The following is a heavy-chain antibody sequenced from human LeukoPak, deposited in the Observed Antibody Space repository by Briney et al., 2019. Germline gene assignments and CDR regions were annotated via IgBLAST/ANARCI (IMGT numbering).Heavy chain of an antibody. Sequence: HPGGSLRLSCAASGFIFSSYEMNWDRQAPGKGLEWVSYISSSGSTIYYADSVKGRFTISRDNAKNSLYLQMNSLRAEDTAVYYCERDFQWTGMDVWGKGTTVTVSS. CDR3: ERDFQWTGMDV. CDR1: GFIFSSYE. J-gene: IGHJ6*04. D-gene: IGHD6-19*01. V-gene: IGHV3-48*03. CDR2: ISSSGSTI.